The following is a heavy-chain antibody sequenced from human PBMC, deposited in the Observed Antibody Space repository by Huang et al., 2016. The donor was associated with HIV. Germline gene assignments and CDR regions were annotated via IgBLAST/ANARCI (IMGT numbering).Heavy chain of an antibody. J-gene: IGHJ4*02. D-gene: IGHD6-13*01. CDR1: GDFISSTNYY. Sequence: QLQLQESGPGQVKPSETLSLTCTVSGDFISSTNYYWGWIRQSPGKGLEWVGSVYQRGSTNDNPSLKSRVTLSVDTSRNQFSLRLNSVTAADTAVYYCASQHIGAAATWFWGRGTQVAVSS. CDR3: ASQHIGAAATWF. CDR2: VYQRGST. V-gene: IGHV4-39*01.